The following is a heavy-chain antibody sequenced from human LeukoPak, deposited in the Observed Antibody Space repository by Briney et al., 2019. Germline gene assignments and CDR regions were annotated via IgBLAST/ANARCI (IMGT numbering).Heavy chain of an antibody. D-gene: IGHD3-22*01. Sequence: SETLSLTCTVSGGSISSSSYYWGWIRQPPGKGLEWIGEIYHSGSTNYNPSLKSRVTISVDKSKNQFSLKLSSVTAADTAVYYCARDRRHYYDSSGYYDYWGQGTLVTVSS. CDR3: ARDRRHYYDSSGYYDY. J-gene: IGHJ4*02. CDR2: IYHSGST. V-gene: IGHV4-39*07. CDR1: GGSISSSSYY.